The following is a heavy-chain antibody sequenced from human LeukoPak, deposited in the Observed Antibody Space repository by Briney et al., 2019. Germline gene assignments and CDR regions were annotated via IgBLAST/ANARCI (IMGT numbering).Heavy chain of an antibody. Sequence: GRSLRLSCAASKFTFSNYGMHWVRQAPGKGLEWVAVISSDGSNKYYADSVKGRFTVSRDNSKNTLYLQMNSLRAEDTAVYYCAKDPGIVGATTSGWFDPWGQGTLVTVSS. J-gene: IGHJ5*02. V-gene: IGHV3-30*18. CDR1: KFTFSNYG. CDR2: ISSDGSNK. CDR3: AKDPGIVGATTSGWFDP. D-gene: IGHD1-26*01.